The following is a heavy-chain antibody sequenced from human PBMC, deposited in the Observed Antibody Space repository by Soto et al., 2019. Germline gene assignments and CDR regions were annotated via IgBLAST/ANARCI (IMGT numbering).Heavy chain of an antibody. J-gene: IGHJ4*02. CDR2: ISYEGSNT. CDR1: GFTFGTYA. D-gene: IGHD5-12*01. Sequence: GGSLRLSCVASGFTFGTYAIRWVRKAPGKGLQWVALISYEGSNTYYADSVKARFTVSIDKAKSTCSLQMNSPRPEDPGVFHCARDRNIVATTNFDYFGQGTLVTVCS. V-gene: IGHV3-30-3*01. CDR3: ARDRNIVATTNFDY.